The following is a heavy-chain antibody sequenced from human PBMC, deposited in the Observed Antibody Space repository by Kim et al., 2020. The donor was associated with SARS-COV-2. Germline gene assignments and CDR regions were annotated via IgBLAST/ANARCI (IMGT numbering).Heavy chain of an antibody. CDR1: GGTFSSYA. CDR2: IIPIFGTA. V-gene: IGHV1-69*13. J-gene: IGHJ4*02. Sequence: SVKVSCKASGGTFSSYAISWVRQAPGQGLEWMGGIIPIFGTANYAQKFQSRVTITADESTSTAYMELSSLRSEDTAVYYCARGSYYNVGAFDYWGQGTLVTVSS. CDR3: ARGSYYNVGAFDY. D-gene: IGHD3-10*01.